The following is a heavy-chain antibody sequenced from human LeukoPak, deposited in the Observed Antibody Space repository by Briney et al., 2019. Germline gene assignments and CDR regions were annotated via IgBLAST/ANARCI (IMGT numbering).Heavy chain of an antibody. CDR3: ARGLQPPVLYGMDV. CDR2: IWYDGSKK. D-gene: IGHD4-11*01. CDR1: GFMFGNYG. J-gene: IGHJ6*02. Sequence: PGRSLRLSCAVSGFMFGNYGMHWVRQAPGQGLEWVALIWYDGSKKYYADSVKGRFTVSRDNSENTLYLQMNSLRADDTAVYYCARGLQPPVLYGMDVWGQGTTVTVSS. V-gene: IGHV3-33*01.